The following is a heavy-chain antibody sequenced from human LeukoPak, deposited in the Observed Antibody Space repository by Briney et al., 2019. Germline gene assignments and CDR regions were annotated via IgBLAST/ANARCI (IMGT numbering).Heavy chain of an antibody. CDR3: ARAEYSSSYNWFDP. CDR1: GGSISSGSYY. D-gene: IGHD6-6*01. V-gene: IGHV4-61*02. Sequence: PSETLSLTCTVSGGSISSGSYYWSWIRQPAGKGLEWIGRIYTSGSTNYNPSLKSRVTISVDTSKNQFSLKLSSVTAAGTAVYYCARAEYSSSYNWFDPWGQGTLVTVSS. J-gene: IGHJ5*02. CDR2: IYTSGST.